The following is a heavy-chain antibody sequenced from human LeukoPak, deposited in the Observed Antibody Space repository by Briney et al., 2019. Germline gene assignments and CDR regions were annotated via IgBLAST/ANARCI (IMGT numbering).Heavy chain of an antibody. J-gene: IGHJ4*02. CDR2: ISSSGSTI. V-gene: IGHV3-48*03. Sequence: GGSLRLSCAASGFTFSSYEMNWVRQAPGKGLEWVSYISSSGSTIYYADSVKGRFTIYRDNAKNSLYLQMNSLRAEDTAVYYCARDWAPYDSSGYYDFWGQGTLVTVSS. D-gene: IGHD3-22*01. CDR1: GFTFSSYE. CDR3: ARDWAPYDSSGYYDF.